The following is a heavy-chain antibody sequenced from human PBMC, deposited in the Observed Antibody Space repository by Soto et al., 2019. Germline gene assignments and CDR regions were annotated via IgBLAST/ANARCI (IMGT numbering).Heavy chain of an antibody. D-gene: IGHD1-7*01. CDR2: IYYSGST. V-gene: IGHV4-30-4*01. CDR3: ARSNWNYDNYYYYGLDV. CDR1: GGSISSGDAY. Sequence: KTSETLSLTCTVSGGSISSGDAYWSWIRQPPGKGLEWIGYIYYSGSTYYNPSLKSRVTISVDTSKNQFSLRLSSVTAADTAVYYCARSNWNYDNYYYYGLDVWGQGTTVTVSS. J-gene: IGHJ6*02.